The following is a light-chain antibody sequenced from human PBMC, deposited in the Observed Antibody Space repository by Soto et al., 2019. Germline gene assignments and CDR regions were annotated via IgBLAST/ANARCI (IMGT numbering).Light chain of an antibody. CDR1: SSDVGGYNY. J-gene: IGLJ1*01. Sequence: QSALTQPASVSGSPGQSITISCTGTSSDVGGYNYVSWYQKYPGKAPKLMIYDVSHRPSGVSNRFSGSKSGNTASLTISGLQAEDEADYYCSSYTSSSALVFGTGTKVTVL. CDR3: SSYTSSSALV. CDR2: DVS. V-gene: IGLV2-14*01.